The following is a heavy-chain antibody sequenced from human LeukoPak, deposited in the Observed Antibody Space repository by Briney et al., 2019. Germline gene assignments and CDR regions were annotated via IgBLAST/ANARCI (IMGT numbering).Heavy chain of an antibody. CDR1: GFTFSSYW. D-gene: IGHD3-10*01. Sequence: GGSLRLSCAASGFTFSSYWMSWVRQAPGKGLEWVANIKQDGSEKYYVDSVKGRFTISRDNAKNSLYLQMNSLRAEDTAVYYCARGRNHYGSDYYFDYWGQGTLVTVSS. V-gene: IGHV3-7*04. CDR2: IKQDGSEK. CDR3: ARGRNHYGSDYYFDY. J-gene: IGHJ4*02.